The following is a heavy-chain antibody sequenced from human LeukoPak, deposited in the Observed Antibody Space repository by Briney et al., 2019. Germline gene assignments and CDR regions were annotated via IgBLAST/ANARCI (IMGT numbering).Heavy chain of an antibody. CDR3: ARAMIVVAYPGGGLW. CDR2: ISYDGSNK. CDR1: GFTFSSYA. V-gene: IGHV3-30-3*01. Sequence: PGGSLRLSCAASGFTFSSYAMHWVRQAPGKGLEWVAVISYDGSNKYYADSVKGRFTISRDNSKNTLYLQMNSLRAEDTAVYYCARAMIVVAYPGGGLWWGQGTLVTVPS. D-gene: IGHD3-22*01. J-gene: IGHJ4*02.